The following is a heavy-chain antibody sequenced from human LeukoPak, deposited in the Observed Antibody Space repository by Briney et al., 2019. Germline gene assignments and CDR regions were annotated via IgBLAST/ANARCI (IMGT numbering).Heavy chain of an antibody. D-gene: IGHD6-13*01. Sequence: SETLSLTCTVSGGSISSSTYYWAWIRQPPGKGLEWIGCIYYSGSTYYNPSLESRVTISVDTSNNQFSLKLSSMTAADTAVYYCAREFPQSSISMDVWGQGTTVTVSS. CDR1: GGSISSSTYY. V-gene: IGHV4-39*07. CDR2: IYYSGST. CDR3: AREFPQSSISMDV. J-gene: IGHJ6*02.